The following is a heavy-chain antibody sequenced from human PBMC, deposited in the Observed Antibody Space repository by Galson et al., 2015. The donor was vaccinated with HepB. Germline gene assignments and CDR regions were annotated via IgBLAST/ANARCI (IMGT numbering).Heavy chain of an antibody. V-gene: IGHV4-59*08. CDR2: IYYSGST. CDR3: ARLSAAAGTWWFDP. J-gene: IGHJ5*02. Sequence: ETLSLTCTVSGGSISSYYWSWIRQPPGKGLEWIGYIYYSGSTNYDPSLKSRVTISVDTSKNQFSLKLSSVTAADTAVYYCARLSAAAGTWWFDPWGQGTLVTVSS. CDR1: GGSISSYY. D-gene: IGHD6-13*01.